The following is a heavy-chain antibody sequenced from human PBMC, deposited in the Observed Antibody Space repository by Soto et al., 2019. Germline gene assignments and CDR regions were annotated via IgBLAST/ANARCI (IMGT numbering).Heavy chain of an antibody. CDR1: GGSISSYY. V-gene: IGHV4-38-2*02. D-gene: IGHD6-19*01. Sequence: SETLSVTCTVSGGSISSYYWGWIRQPPGKGLEWIGSIYHSGSTYYNPSLKSRVTISIDTSKNQFSLKLSSVTAADTAVYYCARVGQWLVSGYYYGMDVWGQGTTVTVSS. J-gene: IGHJ6*02. CDR3: ARVGQWLVSGYYYGMDV. CDR2: IYHSGST.